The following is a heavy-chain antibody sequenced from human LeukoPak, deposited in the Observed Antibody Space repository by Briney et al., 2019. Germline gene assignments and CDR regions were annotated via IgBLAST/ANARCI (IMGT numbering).Heavy chain of an antibody. CDR1: GGTFSSYA. CDR2: IIPIFGTA. Sequence: ASVNVSCKASGGTFSSYAISWVRQAPGQGLEWMGGIIPIFGTANYAQKLQGRVTMTTDTSTSTAYMELRSLRSDDTAVYYCAREVGEYSGYGRDRKYYYYYGMDVWGQGTTVTVSS. V-gene: IGHV1-69*05. J-gene: IGHJ6*02. D-gene: IGHD5-12*01. CDR3: AREVGEYSGYGRDRKYYYYYGMDV.